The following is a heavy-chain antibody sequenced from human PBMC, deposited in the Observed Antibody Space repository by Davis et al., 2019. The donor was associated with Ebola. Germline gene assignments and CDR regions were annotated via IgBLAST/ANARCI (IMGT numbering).Heavy chain of an antibody. J-gene: IGHJ4*02. CDR1: GYTFNSHG. CDR2: ISAYNGHT. Sequence: ALVKVSCKASGYTFNSHGISWVRQAPGQGLEWMAWISAYNGHTNYAQKFQGRLTLTTDTSTSTAYMELRSLTSDDTAEYYCARGPWSSGWYPYYFDYWGQGTLVTVSS. V-gene: IGHV1-18*01. D-gene: IGHD6-19*01. CDR3: ARGPWSSGWYPYYFDY.